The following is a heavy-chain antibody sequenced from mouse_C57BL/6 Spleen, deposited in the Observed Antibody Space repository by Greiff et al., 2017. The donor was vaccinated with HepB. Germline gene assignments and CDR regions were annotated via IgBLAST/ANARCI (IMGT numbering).Heavy chain of an antibody. J-gene: IGHJ2*01. Sequence: VQLKQPGAELVKPGASVKLSCKASGYTFTSYWMQWVNQRPGQGLEWIGEIDPSDSYTNYNQKFKGKATLTVDTSSSTAYMQLSSLASEDSAVYYGASRGRDYWGQGTTVTVSS. V-gene: IGHV1-50*01. CDR2: IDPSDSYT. CDR1: GYTFTSYW. CDR3: ASRGRDY. D-gene: IGHD3-3*01.